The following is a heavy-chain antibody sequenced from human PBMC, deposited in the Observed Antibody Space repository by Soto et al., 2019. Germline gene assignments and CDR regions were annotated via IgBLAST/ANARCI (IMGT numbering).Heavy chain of an antibody. CDR1: GFLFSSYG. CDR2: ISYDGSNK. Sequence: QVQLVESGGGVVQPGRSLRLSCAASGFLFSSYGMHWVRQAPGKGLEWVAHISYDGSNKHYTDSVKGRFTISRDNSKNMLYLQMISLRAEDTAVYYCAGGQYYFDYCGQGTRVSVSS. CDR3: AGGQYYFDY. J-gene: IGHJ4*02. V-gene: IGHV3-30*03. D-gene: IGHD2-15*01.